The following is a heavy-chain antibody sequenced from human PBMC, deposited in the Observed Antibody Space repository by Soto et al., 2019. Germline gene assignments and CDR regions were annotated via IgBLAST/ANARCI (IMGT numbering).Heavy chain of an antibody. V-gene: IGHV3-30*03. CDR1: GFIFNNYG. CDR3: ASTGSYY. D-gene: IGHD4-17*01. CDR2: ISYDGSNK. J-gene: IGHJ4*02. Sequence: QLQLVESGGGVVQPGRSLRLSCAASGFIFNNYGMHWVRQAPGKGLEWVAVISYDGSNKYYADSVKGRFTISRDNSKNTLYLQMNILRPEDTALYYCASTGSYYWGQGTLVTVSS.